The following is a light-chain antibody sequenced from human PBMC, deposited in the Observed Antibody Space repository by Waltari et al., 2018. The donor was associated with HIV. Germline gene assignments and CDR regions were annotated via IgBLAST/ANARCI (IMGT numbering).Light chain of an antibody. CDR1: VLAKNY. J-gene: IGLJ3*02. V-gene: IGLV3-27*01. CDR3: YSAADNMGV. Sequence: SYELPQPSSMSVSPAQTARITCSGDVLAKNYARWFQQKPGQAPVLLIYKDNARPSGNPERFSGSSSGTTVTLTISGAQVDDEADYYCYSAADNMGVFGGGTKLTVL. CDR2: KDN.